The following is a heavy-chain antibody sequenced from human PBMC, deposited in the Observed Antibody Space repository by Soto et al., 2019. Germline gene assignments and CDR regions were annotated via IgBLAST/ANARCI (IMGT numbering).Heavy chain of an antibody. CDR3: ARSQKAIAAADSFFDY. D-gene: IGHD6-13*01. J-gene: IGHJ4*02. Sequence: ASVKVSCKASGYTFTSYYMHWVRQAPGQGLEWMGIINPSGGSTSYAQKFQGRVTMTRDTSTSTVYMELSSLRSEDTAVYYCARSQKAIAAADSFFDYWGQGTLVTVPQ. V-gene: IGHV1-46*01. CDR2: INPSGGST. CDR1: GYTFTSYY.